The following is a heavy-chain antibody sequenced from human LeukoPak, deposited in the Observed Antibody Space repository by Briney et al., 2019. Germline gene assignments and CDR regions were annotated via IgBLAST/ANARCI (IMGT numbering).Heavy chain of an antibody. D-gene: IGHD3-3*01. CDR2: IYTSGST. CDR1: GGSISSGNYY. J-gene: IGHJ3*02. Sequence: PSQTLSLTCTVSGGSISSGNYYWSWIRQPAGKGLEWIGRIYTSGSTNYNPSLKSRGSISVDTSRNQFSLKLSSVTAADTAVYYCARVPYDFWGGHFAFDIWGQGTMVTVSS. CDR3: ARVPYDFWGGHFAFDI. V-gene: IGHV4-61*02.